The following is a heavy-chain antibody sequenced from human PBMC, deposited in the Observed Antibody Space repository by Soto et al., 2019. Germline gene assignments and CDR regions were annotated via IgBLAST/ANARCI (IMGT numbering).Heavy chain of an antibody. J-gene: IGHJ4*02. CDR2: TRNKANSYTT. CDR1: GFTFSDHS. CDR3: ARVPLAYCGGDCYYY. D-gene: IGHD2-21*02. Sequence: EVQLVESGGGLVQPGGSLRLSCAASGFTFSDHSMDWVRQAPGKGLEWVGRTRNKANSYTTEYAASVKGRFTISRDDSKNSLYLQMNSLKTEDTAVYYCARVPLAYCGGDCYYYWGQGTLVTVSS. V-gene: IGHV3-72*01.